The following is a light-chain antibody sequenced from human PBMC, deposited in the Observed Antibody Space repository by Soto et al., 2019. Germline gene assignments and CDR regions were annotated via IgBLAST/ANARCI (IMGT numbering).Light chain of an antibody. CDR1: QSISSY. V-gene: IGKV1-39*01. J-gene: IGKJ1*01. Sequence: DIQMTQSPSSLSASVGDRVTITCRASQSISSYLNWYQQKPGKAPKLLIYAASSLQSGVPSRFSGSGSGTDFTLTISSLQTEDFATYYCQKSYSTPPTFGQGTKVDIK. CDR3: QKSYSTPPT. CDR2: AAS.